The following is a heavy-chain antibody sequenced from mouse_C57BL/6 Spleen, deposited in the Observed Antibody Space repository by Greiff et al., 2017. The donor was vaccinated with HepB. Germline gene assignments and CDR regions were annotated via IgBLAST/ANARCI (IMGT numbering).Heavy chain of an antibody. J-gene: IGHJ3*01. V-gene: IGHV14-4*01. D-gene: IGHD4-1*02. CDR1: GFNIKDDY. Sequence: EVQRVESGAELVRPGASVKLSCTASGFNIKDDYMHWVKQRPEQGLEWIGWIDPENGDTEYASKFQGKATITADTSSNTAYLQLSSLTSEDTAVYYCTPQLGRFAYWGQGTLVTVSA. CDR3: TPQLGRFAY. CDR2: IDPENGDT.